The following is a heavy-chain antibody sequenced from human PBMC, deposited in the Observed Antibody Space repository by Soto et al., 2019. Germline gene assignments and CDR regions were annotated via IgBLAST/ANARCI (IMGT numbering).Heavy chain of an antibody. CDR1: DDSINSDKYY. CDR2: IYYRGNA. D-gene: IGHD3-9*01. Sequence: SETLSLTCSVFDDSINSDKYYWGWIRQPPGKGLEWIGSIYYRGNAYYNPSLQTRVTISLDKTKSQFSLKLNSVTAADSAVYFCARLEGLATISYYFDFWGPGALVTVSS. CDR3: ARLEGLATISYYFDF. V-gene: IGHV4-39*01. J-gene: IGHJ4*02.